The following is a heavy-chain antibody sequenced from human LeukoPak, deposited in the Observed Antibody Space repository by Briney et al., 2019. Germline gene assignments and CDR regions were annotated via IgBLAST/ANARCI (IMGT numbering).Heavy chain of an antibody. CDR2: MSPNSGNT. J-gene: IGHJ4*02. CDR1: GYTFTSYD. CDR3: ARGDTMVRGVIREPFDY. D-gene: IGHD3-10*01. Sequence: GASVIVSCKASGYTFTSYDINWVRQATGQGLEWMGWMSPNSGNTGYAQKFQGRVTMTRNTSISTAYMELSSLRSEDTAVYYCARGDTMVRGVIREPFDYWGQGTLVTVSS. V-gene: IGHV1-8*01.